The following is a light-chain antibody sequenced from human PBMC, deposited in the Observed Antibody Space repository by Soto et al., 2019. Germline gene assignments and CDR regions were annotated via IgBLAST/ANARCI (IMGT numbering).Light chain of an antibody. CDR3: QQGYSTFKT. CDR1: QTINSY. V-gene: IGKV1-39*01. CDR2: AAS. Sequence: DVQMTQSPSSLSASVGDIVTITCRASQTINSYLNWYQQKPGKAPKLLIYAASSLKSGVPSRFSGSGSGTDFNLTISNLQPEDFATYYCQQGYSTFKTFGQRTKVESK. J-gene: IGKJ1*01.